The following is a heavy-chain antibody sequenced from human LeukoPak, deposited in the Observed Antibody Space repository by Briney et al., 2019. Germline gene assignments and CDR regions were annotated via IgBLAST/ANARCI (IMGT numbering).Heavy chain of an antibody. CDR1: GDSISSGDYY. J-gene: IGHJ5*02. CDR2: IYYSGST. D-gene: IGHD3-3*01. Sequence: SETLSLTXTVSGDSISSGDYYWSWIRQPPGKGLEWIGYIYYSGSTYYNPSPKSRVTISVDTSKNQFSLKLSSVTAADTAVYYCARVHYDFWSGYRGGGWFDPWGQGTLVTVSS. V-gene: IGHV4-30-4*08. CDR3: ARVHYDFWSGYRGGGWFDP.